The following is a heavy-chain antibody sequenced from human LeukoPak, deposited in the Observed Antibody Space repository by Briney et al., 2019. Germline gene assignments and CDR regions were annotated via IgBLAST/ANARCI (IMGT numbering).Heavy chain of an antibody. CDR2: IYSGGST. V-gene: IGHV3-66*01. J-gene: IGHJ3*02. Sequence: HPGGSLRLSCAASGFTFSSYAMSWVRQAPGKGLEWVSVIYSGGSTYYADSVKGRFTISRDNSKNTLYLQMNSLRAEDTAVYYCARGAFDIWGQGTMVTVSS. CDR3: ARGAFDI. CDR1: GFTFSSYA.